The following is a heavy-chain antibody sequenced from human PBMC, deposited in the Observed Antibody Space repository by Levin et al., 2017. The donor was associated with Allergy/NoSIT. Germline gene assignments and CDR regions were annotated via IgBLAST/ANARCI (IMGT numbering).Heavy chain of an antibody. J-gene: IGHJ6*02. Sequence: ASVKVSCKASGGTFSSYAISWVRQAPGQGLEWMGGIIPIFGTANYAQKFQGRVTITADKSTSTAYMELSSLRSEDTAVYYCARGQWLVLGYYYYGMDGWGQGTTVTVSS. CDR3: ARGQWLVLGYYYYGMDG. D-gene: IGHD6-19*01. CDR1: GGTFSSYA. V-gene: IGHV1-69*06. CDR2: IIPIFGTA.